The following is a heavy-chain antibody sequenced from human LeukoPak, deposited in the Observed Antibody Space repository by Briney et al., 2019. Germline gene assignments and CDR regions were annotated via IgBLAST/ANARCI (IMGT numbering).Heavy chain of an antibody. Sequence: SETLSLTCTVSGGSISSYYWSWIRQPAGKGLEWIGRIYTSGSTNYNPSLKSRVTMSVDTSKNQFSLKLSSVTAADTAVYYCARDTLVVPASDAFDIWGQGTMVTVSS. J-gene: IGHJ3*02. V-gene: IGHV4-4*07. D-gene: IGHD2-2*01. CDR3: ARDTLVVPASDAFDI. CDR1: GGSISSYY. CDR2: IYTSGST.